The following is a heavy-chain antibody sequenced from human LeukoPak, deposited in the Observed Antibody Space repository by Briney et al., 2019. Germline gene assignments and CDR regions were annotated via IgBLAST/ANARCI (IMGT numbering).Heavy chain of an antibody. Sequence: GGSLRLSCAASGFTFSIYAMSWVRQAPGTGLAWVSGLNEDGGYTYYADSVKGRFTISRDNSGTPLYLQMSRLRAGDTAIYYCVRVFSCSGGSCPLFDSWGQGTLVSVSS. CDR3: VRVFSCSGGSCPLFDS. J-gene: IGHJ4*02. CDR1: GFTFSIYA. D-gene: IGHD2-15*01. V-gene: IGHV3-23*01. CDR2: LNEDGGYT.